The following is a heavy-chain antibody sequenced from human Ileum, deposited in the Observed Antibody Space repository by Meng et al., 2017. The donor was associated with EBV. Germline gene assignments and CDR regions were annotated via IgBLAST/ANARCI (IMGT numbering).Heavy chain of an antibody. D-gene: IGHD3-10*01. V-gene: IGHV4-4*02. Sequence: QVPLRESGPALVKPSGTLSLTCAVSGDSITNHNWWAWVRQPPGKGLEWIGEIPHRGSSAYNPSLKSRVSMSIDKSKNQFSLKLTSVTAADTVVYHCLRGSGGSVWGQGTLVTVSS. CDR1: GDSITNHNW. CDR2: IPHRGSS. J-gene: IGHJ1*01. CDR3: LRGSGGSV.